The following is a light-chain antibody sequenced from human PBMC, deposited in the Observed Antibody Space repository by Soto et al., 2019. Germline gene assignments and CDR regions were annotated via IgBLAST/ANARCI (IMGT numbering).Light chain of an antibody. CDR2: GAT. CDR3: QQHGS. Sequence: EIVLTKSPGTLSLSPGERATLSCRASPSVSGSNLAWYQQKPGQAPRLVIYGATSRDTGIPDRFSGSGSGTDFTLTLSRLEPEDFAVYYCQQHGSFGQGGMVDIK. CDR1: PSVSGSN. J-gene: IGKJ1*01. V-gene: IGKV3-20*01.